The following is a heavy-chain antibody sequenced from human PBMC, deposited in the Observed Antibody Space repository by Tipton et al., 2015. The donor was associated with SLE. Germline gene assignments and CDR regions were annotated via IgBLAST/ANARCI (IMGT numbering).Heavy chain of an antibody. CDR3: ARDQGPRSSWYYFDY. V-gene: IGHV4-59*12. J-gene: IGHJ4*02. D-gene: IGHD6-13*01. Sequence: TLSLTCTVSGGSISSYYWSWIRQPPGKGLEWIGYIYYSGSTNYNPSLKSRVTISVDTSKNQFSLKLSSVTAADTAVYYCARDQGPRSSWYYFDYWGQGTLATVSS. CDR2: IYYSGST. CDR1: GGSISSYY.